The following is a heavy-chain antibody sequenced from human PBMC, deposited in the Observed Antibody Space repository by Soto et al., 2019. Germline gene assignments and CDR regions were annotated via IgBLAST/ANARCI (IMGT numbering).Heavy chain of an antibody. Sequence: EVQLLESGGGLVQPGGSLRLSCAASGFTFSSYAMSWVRQAPGKGLEWVSAISGSGGSTYYADSVKGRFTISRDNSKSTLYLQMNSLRAEDTAVYYCARGTRYYYYYGMDVWGQGPTVTVSS. CDR2: ISGSGGST. CDR3: ARGTRYYYYYGMDV. CDR1: GFTFSSYA. J-gene: IGHJ6*02. D-gene: IGHD2-2*01. V-gene: IGHV3-23*01.